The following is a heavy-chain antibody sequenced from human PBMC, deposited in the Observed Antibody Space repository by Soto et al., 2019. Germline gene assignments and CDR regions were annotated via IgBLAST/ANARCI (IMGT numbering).Heavy chain of an antibody. V-gene: IGHV3-48*02. CDR2: ISSSSSTI. CDR3: ARDQVVSQVGYSYGYPRNYYGMDV. CDR1: GFTFSSYS. J-gene: IGHJ6*02. D-gene: IGHD5-18*01. Sequence: PGGSLRLSCAASGFTFSSYSMNWVRQAPGKGLEWVSYISSSSSTIYYADSVKGRFTISRDNAKNSLYLQMNSLRDEDTAVYYCARDQVVSQVGYSYGYPRNYYGMDVWGQGTLVTVSS.